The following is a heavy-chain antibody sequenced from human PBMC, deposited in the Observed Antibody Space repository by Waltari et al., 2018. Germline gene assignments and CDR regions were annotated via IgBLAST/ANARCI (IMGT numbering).Heavy chain of an antibody. CDR3: ARHSSSWYWFDP. J-gene: IGHJ5*02. CDR1: GGSISSGGSY. D-gene: IGHD6-13*01. Sequence: QVQLQESGPGLVKPSQTLSLTCTVSGGSISSGGSYWSWTRQHPGKGLEWIGYIYYSGSTYYNPSLKSRVTISVDTSKNQFSLKLSSVTAADTAVYYCARHSSSWYWFDPWGQGTLVTVSS. V-gene: IGHV4-31*03. CDR2: IYYSGST.